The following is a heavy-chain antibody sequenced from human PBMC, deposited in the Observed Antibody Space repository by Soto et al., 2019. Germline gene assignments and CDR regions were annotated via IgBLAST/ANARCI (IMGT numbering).Heavy chain of an antibody. D-gene: IGHD4-17*01. Sequence: SETLSLTCTVSGGSISSSSYYWGWIRQPPGKGLEWIGSIYYSGSTYYNPSLKSRVTISVDRSKNQFSLKLSSVTAADTAVYYCARRTLSTAGDYDNWGQGTLVTVSS. CDR3: ARRTLSTAGDYDN. CDR2: IYYSGST. CDR1: GGSISSSSYY. J-gene: IGHJ4*02. V-gene: IGHV4-39*01.